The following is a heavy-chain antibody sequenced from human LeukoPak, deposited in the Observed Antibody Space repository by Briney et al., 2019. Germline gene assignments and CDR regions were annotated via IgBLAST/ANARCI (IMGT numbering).Heavy chain of an antibody. J-gene: IGHJ4*02. V-gene: IGHV3-23*01. CDR2: ISGSGGST. Sequence: GGSLRLSCAASGFTFSSYAMSWVRQARGKGLEWVSAISGSGGSTYYADSVKGRFTISRDNSKNTLYLQMNSLRAEDTAVYYCAKVPGIAARPDYFDYWGQGTLVTVSS. D-gene: IGHD6-6*01. CDR3: AKVPGIAARPDYFDY. CDR1: GFTFSSYA.